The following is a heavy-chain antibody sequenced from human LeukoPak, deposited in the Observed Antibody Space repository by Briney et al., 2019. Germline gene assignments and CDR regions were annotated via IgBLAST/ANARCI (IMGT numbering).Heavy chain of an antibody. V-gene: IGHV1-24*01. CDR3: ATFYDILTGYYY. D-gene: IGHD3-9*01. CDR2: FDPEDGET. Sequence: ASVKVSCNVSGYTLTELSMHWVRQAPGKGLEWMGGFDPEDGETIYAQKFQGRVTMTEDTSTDTAYMELSSLRSEDTDVYYCATFYDILTGYYYWGQGTLVTVSS. J-gene: IGHJ4*02. CDR1: GYTLTELS.